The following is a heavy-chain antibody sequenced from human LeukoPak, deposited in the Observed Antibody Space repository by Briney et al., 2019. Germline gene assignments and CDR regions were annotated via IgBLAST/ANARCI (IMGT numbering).Heavy chain of an antibody. J-gene: IGHJ6*02. D-gene: IGHD2-21*01. V-gene: IGHV4-31*03. Sequence: PSETLSLTCTVSGVSISSSSYYWAWIRQHPGKGLEWIGYVYHSGSTYYNPSLMSRISISADTSKNRFSLKLSSVTAADTAVYYCAREHLFQYGMDVWGQGTTVTVSS. CDR3: AREHLFQYGMDV. CDR2: VYHSGST. CDR1: GVSISSSSYY.